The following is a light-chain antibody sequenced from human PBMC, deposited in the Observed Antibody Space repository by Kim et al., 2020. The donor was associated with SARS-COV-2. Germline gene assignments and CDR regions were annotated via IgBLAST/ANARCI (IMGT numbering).Light chain of an antibody. J-gene: IGLJ1*01. CDR2: GKN. CDR1: SLRSYY. CDR3: NSRDSSGNHYV. Sequence: SSELTQDPAVSVALGQTVRITCQGDSLRSYYASWYQQKPGQAPVLVIYGKNNRPSGIPDRLSGSSSRNTASLTITGAQAEDEADYYCNSRDSSGNHYVFG. V-gene: IGLV3-19*01.